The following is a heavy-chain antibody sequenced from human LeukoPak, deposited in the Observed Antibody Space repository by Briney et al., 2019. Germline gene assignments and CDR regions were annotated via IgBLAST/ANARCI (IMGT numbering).Heavy chain of an antibody. CDR2: ISWNSGSI. Sequence: PGGSLRLSCAASGFTFDDYAMPWVRQAPGKGLEWVSGISWNSGSIGYADSVKGRFTISRDNAKNSLYLQMNGLRAEDTALYYCAKDSGIVVVPAAIVGWGQGTLVTVSS. V-gene: IGHV3-9*01. J-gene: IGHJ4*02. CDR1: GFTFDDYA. D-gene: IGHD2-2*01. CDR3: AKDSGIVVVPAAIVG.